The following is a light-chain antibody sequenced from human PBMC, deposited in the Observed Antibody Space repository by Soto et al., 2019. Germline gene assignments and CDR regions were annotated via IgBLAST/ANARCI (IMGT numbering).Light chain of an antibody. CDR1: QSVRSN. Sequence: EVELTQSPDILSVSPGETATLSCRASQSVRSNLAWYQQKAGQAPRLLIYGASTRATGIPARFSGSGSGREFTLTSSSLQSEDFGIYYCQQYNIWPPLTFGGGTKVEIK. J-gene: IGKJ4*01. V-gene: IGKV3-15*01. CDR3: QQYNIWPPLT. CDR2: GAS.